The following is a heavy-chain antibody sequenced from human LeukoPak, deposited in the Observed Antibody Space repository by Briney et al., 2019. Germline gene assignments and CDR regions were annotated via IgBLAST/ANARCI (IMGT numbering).Heavy chain of an antibody. Sequence: ASVKVSCKASGYTFTSYGISGVRQAPGQGLEWMGWISAYNGNTNYAQKLQGRVTMTTDTSTSTAYMELRSLRSDDTAVYYCARDLYGSGSYYHPADYYYYGMDVWGQGTTVTVSS. CDR2: ISAYNGNT. CDR3: ARDLYGSGSYYHPADYYYYGMDV. J-gene: IGHJ6*02. V-gene: IGHV1-18*01. D-gene: IGHD3-10*01. CDR1: GYTFTSYG.